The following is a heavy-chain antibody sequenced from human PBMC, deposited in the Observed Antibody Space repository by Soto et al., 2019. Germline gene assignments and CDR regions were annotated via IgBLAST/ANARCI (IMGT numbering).Heavy chain of an antibody. V-gene: IGHV1-18*01. CDR2: ISAYNGNT. CDR3: ARGEGRAARPYYYGMDV. Sequence: ASVKVSCKASGYTFTSYGISWVRQAPGQGLEWMGWISAYNGNTNYAQKLQGRVTMTTDTSTSTAYMELRSLRSDDTAVYYCARGEGRAARPYYYGMDVWGQGTTVTVSS. J-gene: IGHJ6*02. CDR1: GYTFTSYG. D-gene: IGHD6-6*01.